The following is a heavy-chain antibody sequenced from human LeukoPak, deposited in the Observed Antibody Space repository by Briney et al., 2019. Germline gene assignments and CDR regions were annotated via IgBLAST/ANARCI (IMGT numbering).Heavy chain of an antibody. CDR1: GFTFSSYT. CDR2: ISGDTTYI. D-gene: IGHD3-3*01. J-gene: IGHJ4*02. CDR3: ARGAYDFWSGHLLDY. V-gene: IGHV3-21*01. Sequence: GGSLRLSCAASGFTFSSYTMHWVRQIPGERPEWVSSISGDTTYIYYADSLKGRFTISRDNTNTSLFLQMNSLRAEDTAVYYCARGAYDFWSGHLLDYWGQGTLVTVSS.